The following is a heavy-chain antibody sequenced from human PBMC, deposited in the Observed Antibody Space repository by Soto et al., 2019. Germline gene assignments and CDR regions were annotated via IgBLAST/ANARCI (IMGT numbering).Heavy chain of an antibody. CDR3: ARDGPGWFGELLHNRLYYYYYYGMDV. J-gene: IGHJ6*02. CDR1: GYPFTSYY. Sequence: XSVKVSCPASGYPFTSYYMHWGRQSPGQGLEWMGIINPSGGSTSYAQKFQGRVTMTRDTSTSTVYMELSSLRSEDTAVYYCARDGPGWFGELLHNRLYYYYYYGMDVWGQGTTVTVSS. D-gene: IGHD3-10*01. V-gene: IGHV1-46*01. CDR2: INPSGGST.